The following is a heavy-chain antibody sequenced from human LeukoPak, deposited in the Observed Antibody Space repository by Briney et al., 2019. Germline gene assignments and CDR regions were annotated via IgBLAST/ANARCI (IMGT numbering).Heavy chain of an antibody. D-gene: IGHD3-3*01. CDR1: GYTFTSYD. CDR2: MNPNSGNT. CDR3: ARGGARYYDFWSGWGYYYYMDV. Sequence: GALVKVSCKASGYTFTSYDINWVRQATGQGLEWMGWMNPNSGNTGYAQKFQGRVTITRNTSISTAYMELSSLRSEDTAVYYCARGGARYYDFWSGWGYYYYMDVWGKGTTVTVSS. J-gene: IGHJ6*03. V-gene: IGHV1-8*03.